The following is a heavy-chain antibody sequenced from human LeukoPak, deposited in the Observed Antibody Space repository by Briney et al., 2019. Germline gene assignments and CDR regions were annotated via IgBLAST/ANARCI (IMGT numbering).Heavy chain of an antibody. Sequence: GGSLRLSCAASGFTFSSYAMNWVRQAPGKGLEWVSAISGSGGSTYYADSVKGRFTISRDNSKNTLSLHMSSLRAEDTAVYYCASRNFYESGHYGIAYWGQGTLVTVSS. CDR2: ISGSGGST. J-gene: IGHJ4*02. D-gene: IGHD3-22*01. CDR3: ASRNFYESGHYGIAY. CDR1: GFTFSSYA. V-gene: IGHV3-23*01.